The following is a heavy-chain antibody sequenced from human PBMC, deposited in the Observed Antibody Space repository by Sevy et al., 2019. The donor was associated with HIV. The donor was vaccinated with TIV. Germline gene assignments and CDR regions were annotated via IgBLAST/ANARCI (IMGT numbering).Heavy chain of an antibody. CDR3: ARGEQWLSFNY. J-gene: IGHJ4*02. D-gene: IGHD6-19*01. CDR2: IYGNNST. CDR1: GFNISSNY. V-gene: IGHV3-53*01. Sequence: GGSLRLSCAASGFNISSNYLSWVRQAPGKGLGWVSVIYGNNSTYYADFVKGRFTISRDNSKNTLYLQMNSLRVEDTAIYYCARGEQWLSFNYWGQGTLVTVSS.